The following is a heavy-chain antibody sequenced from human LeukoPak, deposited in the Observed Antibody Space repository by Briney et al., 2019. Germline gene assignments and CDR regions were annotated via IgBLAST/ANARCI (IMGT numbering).Heavy chain of an antibody. Sequence: SETLSLTCTVSGGSISSYYWSWIRQPPGKGLEWIGYIYYSGSTNYNPSLKSRVTISVDTSKNQFSLKLSSVTAADTAVYYCARDDGYYYGSGSYLLDAFDIWGQGTMVTVSS. D-gene: IGHD3-10*01. CDR3: ARDDGYYYGSGSYLLDAFDI. CDR1: GGSISSYY. V-gene: IGHV4-59*01. CDR2: IYYSGST. J-gene: IGHJ3*02.